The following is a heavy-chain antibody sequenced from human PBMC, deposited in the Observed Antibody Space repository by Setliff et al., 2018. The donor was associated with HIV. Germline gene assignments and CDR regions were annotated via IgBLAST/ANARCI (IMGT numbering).Heavy chain of an antibody. CDR1: GDSINTHY. J-gene: IGHJ5*02. V-gene: IGHV4-59*08. Sequence: SETLSLTCTVSGDSINTHYWSWIRQPPGKGLEWIGCISHSGNTNFNPALKRRVTVSVDTSKNQFSLKLSSVTAADTAVYYCARHDMRHYDFWSGSPSHWFDPWGQGTLVTVSS. D-gene: IGHD3-3*01. CDR2: ISHSGNT. CDR3: ARHDMRHYDFWSGSPSHWFDP.